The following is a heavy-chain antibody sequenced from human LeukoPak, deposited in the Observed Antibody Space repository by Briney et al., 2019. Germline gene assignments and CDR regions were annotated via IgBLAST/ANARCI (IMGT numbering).Heavy chain of an antibody. D-gene: IGHD6-13*01. J-gene: IGHJ4*02. CDR3: AREDSSSWYTDY. V-gene: IGHV4-61*02. CDR1: GGSISSGSYF. CDR2: IYTSGST. Sequence: SETLSLTCTVSGGSISSGSYFWSWIRQPAGKGLEWIGRIYTSGSTNYNPSLKSRVTISVDTSKNQFSLKLSSVTAADTAVYYCAREDSSSWYTDYWGQGTLVTVSS.